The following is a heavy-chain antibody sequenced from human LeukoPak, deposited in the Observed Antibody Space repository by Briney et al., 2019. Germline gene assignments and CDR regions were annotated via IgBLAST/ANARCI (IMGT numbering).Heavy chain of an antibody. CDR1: GFTFDDYA. V-gene: IGHV3-9*01. D-gene: IGHD3-10*01. Sequence: GGSLRLSCAASGFTFDDYAMHWVRQAPGKGLEWVSGISWDSGSIGYADSVKGRFTISRDNAKNSLYLQMSSLRAEDTALYYCAKDRKSTGSSHIDYWGQGTLVTVSS. CDR3: AKDRKSTGSSHIDY. J-gene: IGHJ4*02. CDR2: ISWDSGSI.